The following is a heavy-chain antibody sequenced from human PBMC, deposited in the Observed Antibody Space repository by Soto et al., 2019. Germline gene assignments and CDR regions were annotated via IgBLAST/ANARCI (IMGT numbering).Heavy chain of an antibody. Sequence: GESLNISCNGSGYSFTIYWIGWVRQMPGKGLEWMGIIYPGDSDTRYSPSFQGQVTISADKSISTAYLQWSSLKASDTAMYYCARQVAARQGQGYYYYYGMDVWGQGTTVTVSS. CDR1: GYSFTIYW. D-gene: IGHD6-6*01. V-gene: IGHV5-51*01. CDR3: ARQVAARQGQGYYYYYGMDV. CDR2: IYPGDSDT. J-gene: IGHJ6*02.